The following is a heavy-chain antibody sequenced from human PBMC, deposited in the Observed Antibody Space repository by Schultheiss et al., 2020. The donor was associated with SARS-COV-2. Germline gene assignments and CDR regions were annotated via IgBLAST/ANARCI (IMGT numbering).Heavy chain of an antibody. CDR3: AKGRGLGSYYAY. Sequence: SETLSLTCVVYGGSFSGNYWSWIRQPPGKGLEWIGEINQSGSTNYSPSLKSRVTISVDTSKNQFSLKLNSVTAADTAVYYCAKGRGLGSYYAYWGQGTLVTVSS. CDR1: GGSFSGNY. J-gene: IGHJ4*02. CDR2: INQSGST. V-gene: IGHV4-34*01. D-gene: IGHD3-10*01.